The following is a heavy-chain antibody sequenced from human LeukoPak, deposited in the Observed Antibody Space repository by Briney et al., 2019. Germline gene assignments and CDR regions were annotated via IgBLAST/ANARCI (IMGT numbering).Heavy chain of an antibody. D-gene: IGHD3-9*01. CDR1: GFTFSSYE. Sequence: PGGSLRLSCAASGFTFSSYEMNWVRQAPGKGLEWVSYISSSGSTIYYADSVKGRFTISRDNAKNSLYLQMNSLRAEDTAVYYCARAPRITIFSGYYYMDVWGKGTTVTISS. CDR2: ISSSGSTI. J-gene: IGHJ6*03. CDR3: ARAPRITIFSGYYYMDV. V-gene: IGHV3-48*03.